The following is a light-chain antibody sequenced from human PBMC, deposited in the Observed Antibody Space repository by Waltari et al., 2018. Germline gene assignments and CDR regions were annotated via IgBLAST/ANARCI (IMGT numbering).Light chain of an antibody. V-gene: IGLV2-14*03. J-gene: IGLJ2*01. CDR3: SSFTATNTVI. Sequence: QSALTQPASVAGSPGQSINISCTGTYSDVGGYNYVSWYQQQPGIAPKLILHDVSRRPSGVSNRFSGSKSGNTASLTISGLRAEDDGDYYCSSFTATNTVIFGGGTKLTVL. CDR2: DVS. CDR1: YSDVGGYNY.